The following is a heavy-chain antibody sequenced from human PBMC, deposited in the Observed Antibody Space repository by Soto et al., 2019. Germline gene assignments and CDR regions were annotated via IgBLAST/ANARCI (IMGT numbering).Heavy chain of an antibody. CDR2: ISYDGSNK. V-gene: IGHV3-30-3*01. D-gene: IGHD5-18*01. Sequence: PGGSLRLSCAASGFTFSSYAMHWVRQAPGKGLEWVAVISYDGSNKYYAESVKGRFTISRGNSKNTLYLQMNSLRAEDTAVYYCANTAMAPPDYYYYGMDVWGQGTTVTVSS. CDR1: GFTFSSYA. CDR3: ANTAMAPPDYYYYGMDV. J-gene: IGHJ6*02.